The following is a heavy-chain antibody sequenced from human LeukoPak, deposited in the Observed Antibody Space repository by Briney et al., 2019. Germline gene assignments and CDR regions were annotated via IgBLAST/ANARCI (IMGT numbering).Heavy chain of an antibody. CDR2: ISSSSSCI. J-gene: IGHJ4*02. V-gene: IGHV3-21*01. CDR1: GFTFSSYS. CDR3: ARDRSPYCGGDCYSAIDY. D-gene: IGHD2-21*02. Sequence: PGGSLRLSCAASGFTFSSYSMNWVRQAPGKGLEWVSSISSSSSCIYYADSVKGRFTISRDNSKNTLYLQMNSLRAEDTAVYYCARDRSPYCGGDCYSAIDYWGQGTLVTVSS.